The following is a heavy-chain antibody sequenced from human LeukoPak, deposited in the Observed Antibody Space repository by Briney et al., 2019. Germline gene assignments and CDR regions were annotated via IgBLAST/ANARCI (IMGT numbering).Heavy chain of an antibody. CDR2: IHYSGST. J-gene: IGHJ4*02. CDR1: GGSISSYY. V-gene: IGHV4-59*05. D-gene: IGHD3-10*01. CDR3: ARTVGVQPLDY. Sequence: PSETLSLTCTVSGGSISSYYWSWIRQPPGKGLEWMGSIHYSGSTYSNPSLKSRVTISVDTSKNQFSLKMSSVTAADTAVYYCARTVGVQPLDYWGQGIMVTVSS.